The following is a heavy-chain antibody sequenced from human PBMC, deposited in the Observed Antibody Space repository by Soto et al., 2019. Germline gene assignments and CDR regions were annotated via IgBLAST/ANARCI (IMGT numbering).Heavy chain of an antibody. CDR3: ARGGFRHVEQQLVRPGGLR. Sequence: QVQLQQWGAGLLKPSETLSLTCAVYGGSFSGYYWSWIRQPPGKGLEWIGEINHSGSTNYNPSLTSRVTISVDTSKNQFSLKLSSVTAADTAVYYCARGGFRHVEQQLVRPGGLRWGQGTLVTVSS. CDR2: INHSGST. D-gene: IGHD6-13*01. CDR1: GGSFSGYY. V-gene: IGHV4-34*01. J-gene: IGHJ4*02.